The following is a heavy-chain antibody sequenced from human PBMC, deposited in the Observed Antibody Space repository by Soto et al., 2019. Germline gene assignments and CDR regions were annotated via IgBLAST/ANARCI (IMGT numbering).Heavy chain of an antibody. Sequence: SETLSLTCAVYGGSFSGYYWTWIRQPPGTGLEWIGEINHSGSTNYNPSLKSRVTISVDTSKNQFSLKLSSVTAADTAVYYCASNSYGYTFYDSWGQGTLVTVSS. CDR3: ASNSYGYTFYDS. D-gene: IGHD5-18*01. J-gene: IGHJ4*02. CDR2: INHSGST. V-gene: IGHV4-34*01. CDR1: GGSFSGYY.